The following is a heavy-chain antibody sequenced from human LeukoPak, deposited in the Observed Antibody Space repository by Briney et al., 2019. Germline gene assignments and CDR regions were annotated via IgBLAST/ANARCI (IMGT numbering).Heavy chain of an antibody. CDR2: INSDGSST. Sequence: GGSLRLSCAASGFTFSSYWMHWVRQAPGKGLVWVSRINSDGSSTSYADSVKGRFTISRDNAMNTLYLQMNSLRAEDTAVYYCAMVRGYYYHGLDVWGQGTAVTVSS. CDR1: GFTFSSYW. V-gene: IGHV3-74*01. D-gene: IGHD3-10*01. J-gene: IGHJ6*02. CDR3: AMVRGYYYHGLDV.